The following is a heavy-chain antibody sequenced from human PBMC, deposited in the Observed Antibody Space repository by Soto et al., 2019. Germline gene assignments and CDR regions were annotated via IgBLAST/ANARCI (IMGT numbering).Heavy chain of an antibody. Sequence: SVKVSCKASGGTFSSYAISWVRQAPGQGLEWMGGIIPIFGTANYAQKFQGRVTITADESTSTAYMELSSLRSEDTAVYYCARGPPNMYYYDSSGYPGGGYYFDYWGQGTLVTVSS. V-gene: IGHV1-69*13. CDR2: IIPIFGTA. CDR3: ARGPPNMYYYDSSGYPGGGYYFDY. D-gene: IGHD3-22*01. CDR1: GGTFSSYA. J-gene: IGHJ4*02.